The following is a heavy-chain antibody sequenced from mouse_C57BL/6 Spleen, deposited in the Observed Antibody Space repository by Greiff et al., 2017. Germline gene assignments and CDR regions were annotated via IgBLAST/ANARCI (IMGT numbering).Heavy chain of an antibody. CDR3: ARGYSNLDY. D-gene: IGHD2-5*01. J-gene: IGHJ2*01. Sequence: EVMLVESGGGLVQPGGSLKLSCAASGFTFSDYYMYWVRQTPEQRLEWVAYISNGGGSTYYPDTVQGRFTISRDTAKNTRYLQVSRLKSEDTAMYYCARGYSNLDYWGQGTTLTVSS. CDR1: GFTFSDYY. V-gene: IGHV5-12*01. CDR2: ISNGGGST.